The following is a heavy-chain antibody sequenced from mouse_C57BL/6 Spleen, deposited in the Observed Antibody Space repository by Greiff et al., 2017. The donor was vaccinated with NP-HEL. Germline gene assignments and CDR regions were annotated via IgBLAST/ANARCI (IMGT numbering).Heavy chain of an antibody. CDR2: INYDGSST. D-gene: IGHD1-1*01. J-gene: IGHJ2*01. Sequence: EVKLVESEGGLVQPGSSMKLSCTASGFTFSDYYMAWVRQVPEKGLEWVANINYDGSSTYYLDSLKSRFIISRDNAKNILYLQMSSLKSEDTATYYCARDRDYYGSSYAMDYWGQGTTLTVSS. V-gene: IGHV5-16*01. CDR3: ARDRDYYGSSYAMDY. CDR1: GFTFSDYY.